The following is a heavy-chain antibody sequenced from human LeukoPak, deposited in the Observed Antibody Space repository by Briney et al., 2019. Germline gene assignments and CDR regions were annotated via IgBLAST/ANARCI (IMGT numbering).Heavy chain of an antibody. V-gene: IGHV1-46*01. J-gene: IGHJ4*02. CDR3: AAYCSSTSCYRRGTIDY. Sequence: ASVKVSCKASGYTFTSYYMHWVRQAPGQGLEWMGIINPSGGSTSYAQKFQGRVTMTRDTSTSTVYMELSSLRSEDTAVYYCAAYCSSTSCYRRGTIDYWGQGTLVTVSS. CDR1: GYTFTSYY. CDR2: INPSGGST. D-gene: IGHD2-2*02.